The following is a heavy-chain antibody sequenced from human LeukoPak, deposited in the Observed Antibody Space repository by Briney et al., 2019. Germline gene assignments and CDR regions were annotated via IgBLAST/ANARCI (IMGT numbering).Heavy chain of an antibody. D-gene: IGHD3-10*01. CDR1: GYSVSSAYY. CDR3: AKSNGYGLVDI. Sequence: SETLSLTCTVSGYSVSSAYYWAWIRQPPGKGLEWIGTLHYSGSTSYNPSLKSRLTMSLDTSKNQFSLKLTSVTAADTAVYYCAKSNGYGLVDIWGQGTMVTVSS. CDR2: LHYSGST. V-gene: IGHV4-38-2*02. J-gene: IGHJ3*02.